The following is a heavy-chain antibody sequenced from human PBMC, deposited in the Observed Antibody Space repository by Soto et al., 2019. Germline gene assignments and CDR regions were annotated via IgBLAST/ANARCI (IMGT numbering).Heavy chain of an antibody. CDR2: IYPGDSDT. Sequence: PGESLKISCKGSGYSFTSYWIGWVRQMPGKGLEWMGIIYPGDSDTRYSPSFQGQVTISADKSISTAYLQWSSLKASDTAMYYCARHSITMVWGVIQHYYYYYMDVWGKGTTVTVSS. J-gene: IGHJ6*03. D-gene: IGHD3-10*01. CDR1: GYSFTSYW. V-gene: IGHV5-51*01. CDR3: ARHSITMVWGVIQHYYYYYMDV.